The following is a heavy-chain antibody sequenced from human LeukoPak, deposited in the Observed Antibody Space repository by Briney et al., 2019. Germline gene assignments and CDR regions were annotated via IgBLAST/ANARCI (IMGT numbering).Heavy chain of an antibody. Sequence: SETLSLTCAVYGGSFSGYYWSWIRQPPGKGLEWIGEINHSGSTNYNPSLKSRVTISVDTSKNQFSLKLSSVTAADTAVYYCARDITILYYYYYMDVWGKGTTVTVSS. V-gene: IGHV4-34*01. J-gene: IGHJ6*03. CDR2: INHSGST. D-gene: IGHD3-3*01. CDR1: GGSFSGYY. CDR3: ARDITILYYYYYMDV.